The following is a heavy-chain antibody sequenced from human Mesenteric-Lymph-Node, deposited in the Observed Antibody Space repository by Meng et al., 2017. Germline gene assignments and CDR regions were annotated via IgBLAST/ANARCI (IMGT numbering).Heavy chain of an antibody. CDR1: GFSFDDYA. V-gene: IGHV3-9*01. Sequence: SLKISCAASGFSFDDYAMHWVRQAPGKGLEWVSGISWNSGRIAYADSVKGRFTISRDNAKNSLYLQMNSLRGEDTALYYCAKGPQSGDAMDVWGQGTTVTFSS. J-gene: IGHJ6*02. CDR2: ISWNSGRI. CDR3: AKGPQSGDAMDV. D-gene: IGHD1-26*01.